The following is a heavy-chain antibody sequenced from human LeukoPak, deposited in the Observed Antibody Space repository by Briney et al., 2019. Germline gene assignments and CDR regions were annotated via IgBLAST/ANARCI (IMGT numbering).Heavy chain of an antibody. V-gene: IGHV4-30-4*01. CDR1: DGSIVSVGYY. CDR2: IYYSGST. J-gene: IGHJ5*02. Sequence: TLSLTWTVVDGSIVSVGYYWSWIRKPPGRGLEWIGYIYYSGSTYYNPSLKSRVTISVDTSKNQFSLRLTSVTAADTAMYYGARAYSSPWATLNWFDPWGQGTLVTVSS. D-gene: IGHD6-19*01. CDR3: ARAYSSPWATLNWFDP.